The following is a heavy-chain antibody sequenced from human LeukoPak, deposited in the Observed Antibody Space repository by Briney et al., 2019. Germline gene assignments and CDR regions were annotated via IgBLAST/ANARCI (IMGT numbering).Heavy chain of an antibody. D-gene: IGHD6-19*01. V-gene: IGHV3-23*01. J-gene: IGHJ4*02. CDR2: ISGSGGST. CDR1: GFTFSSCA. CDR3: AKVRWDNSGWYYSDS. Sequence: GGSLRLSCAASGFTFSSCAMSWVRQAPGKGLEWVSAISGSGGSTYYADSVKGRFTVSRDNSKNTLYLQVNSLRVEDTAVYYCAKVRWDNSGWYYSDSWGQGTLVTVSS.